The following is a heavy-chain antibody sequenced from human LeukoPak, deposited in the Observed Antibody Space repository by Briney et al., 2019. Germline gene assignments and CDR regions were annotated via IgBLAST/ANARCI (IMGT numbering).Heavy chain of an antibody. Sequence: GGSLRLSCAASGFTFSSYSMNWVRQAPGKGLEWVAVISYDGSNKYYADSVKGRFTISRDNSKNTLYLQMNSLRAEDTAVYYCASRFDWGQGTLVTVSS. CDR3: ASRFD. CDR1: GFTFSSYS. J-gene: IGHJ4*02. CDR2: ISYDGSNK. V-gene: IGHV3-30*03.